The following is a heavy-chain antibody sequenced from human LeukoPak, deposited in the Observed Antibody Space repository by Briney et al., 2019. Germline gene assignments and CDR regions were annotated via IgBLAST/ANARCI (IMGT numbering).Heavy chain of an antibody. V-gene: IGHV3-30*03. D-gene: IGHD5-12*01. CDR3: TTKVMRGNLGDDYDD. Sequence: GGSLRLSCSVSGVTFRNYGMHWVRQAPGKGLEWVALISSDGIDKLYGASVKGRFNISRDDSKSTLYLQMNSLTAEDTAVYYCTTKVMRGNLGDDYDDWGQGTLVTVSS. J-gene: IGHJ4*02. CDR2: ISSDGIDK. CDR1: GVTFRNYG.